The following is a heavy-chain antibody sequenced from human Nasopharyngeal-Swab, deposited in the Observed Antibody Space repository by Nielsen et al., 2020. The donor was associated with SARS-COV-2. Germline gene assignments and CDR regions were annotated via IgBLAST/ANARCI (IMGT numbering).Heavy chain of an antibody. Sequence: SVKVSCKASGYTFTSYGISWVRQAPGQGLEWMGGIIPIFGTANYAQKFQGRVTITADESTSTAYMELSSLRSEDTAVYYCATDNSSSWYGGAFDIWGQGTMVTVSS. CDR3: ATDNSSSWYGGAFDI. D-gene: IGHD6-13*01. V-gene: IGHV1-69*13. J-gene: IGHJ3*02. CDR1: GYTFTSYG. CDR2: IIPIFGTA.